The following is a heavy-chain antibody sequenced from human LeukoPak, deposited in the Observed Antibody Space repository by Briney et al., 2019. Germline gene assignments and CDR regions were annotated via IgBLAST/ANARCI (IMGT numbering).Heavy chain of an antibody. CDR3: AKYGMTTVTCIDY. D-gene: IGHD4-17*01. Sequence: GGSLRLSCAASGFTFSSYGLHWVRQAPGKGLEWVAVISYDGSIKYYADSVKGRFTISRDSSKNTLYLQMNSLRAEDTAVYYCAKYGMTTVTCIDYWGQGTLVTVSS. CDR1: GFTFSSYG. J-gene: IGHJ4*02. V-gene: IGHV3-30*18. CDR2: ISYDGSIK.